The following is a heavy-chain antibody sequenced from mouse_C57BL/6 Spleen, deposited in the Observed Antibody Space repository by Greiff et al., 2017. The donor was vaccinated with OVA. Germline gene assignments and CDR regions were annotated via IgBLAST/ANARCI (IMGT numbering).Heavy chain of an antibody. CDR3: AKLLGSSHYYAMDY. Sequence: EVQRVESGGGLVKPGGSLSLSCAASGFTFTDYYMSWVRQPPGKALEWLGFIRNKANGYTTEYSVSVKGRFTISRDTSQSILELQMNALRAEDSATYYCAKLLGSSHYYAMDYWGQGTSVTVSS. D-gene: IGHD1-1*01. CDR2: IRNKANGYTT. CDR1: GFTFTDYY. J-gene: IGHJ4*01. V-gene: IGHV7-3*01.